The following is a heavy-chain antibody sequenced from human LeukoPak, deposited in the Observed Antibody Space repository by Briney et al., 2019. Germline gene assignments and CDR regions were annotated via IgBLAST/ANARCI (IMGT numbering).Heavy chain of an antibody. J-gene: IGHJ4*02. CDR1: GFSIGTYY. Sequence: PGGSLRLSCAASGFSIGTYYMSWVRQAPGKGLEWVANIKQDGREKHYVDSVKGRFTISRDNSKNSLYLRMSSLRAEDTAVYYCARDPRGSEYSHFDSWGQGTLVTVSS. CDR3: ARDPRGSEYSHFDS. D-gene: IGHD3-10*01. V-gene: IGHV3-7*01. CDR2: IKQDGREK.